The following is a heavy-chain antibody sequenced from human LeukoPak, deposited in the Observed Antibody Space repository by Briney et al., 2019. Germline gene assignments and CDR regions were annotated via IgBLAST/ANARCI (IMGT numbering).Heavy chain of an antibody. D-gene: IGHD6-13*01. J-gene: IGHJ4*01. CDR2: IYYSGST. Sequence: SETLSLTCTVSGGSISSYYWSWIRQPPGKGLEWIGYIYYSGSTNYNPSIKSRVTISVDTSKNQFSLKLSSVNAAATAVYYCARIGYSSRYYFDYWGQGTLVTVSS. CDR3: ARIGYSSRYYFDY. V-gene: IGHV4-59*08. CDR1: GGSISSYY.